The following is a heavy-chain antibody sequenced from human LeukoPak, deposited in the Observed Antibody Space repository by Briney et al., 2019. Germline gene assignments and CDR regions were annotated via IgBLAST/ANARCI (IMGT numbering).Heavy chain of an antibody. V-gene: IGHV3-23*01. Sequence: GGSLRLSCAASGFTFSNYAMSWVRQAPGKGLEWISTITDSGITYYADSVKGRFTISRDSSRNTLYLQMNSLRAEDTAVYYCAKRTYSSSGAFDYWGQGTLVTVSS. D-gene: IGHD6-6*01. CDR1: GFTFSNYA. CDR3: AKRTYSSSGAFDY. J-gene: IGHJ4*02. CDR2: ITDSGIT.